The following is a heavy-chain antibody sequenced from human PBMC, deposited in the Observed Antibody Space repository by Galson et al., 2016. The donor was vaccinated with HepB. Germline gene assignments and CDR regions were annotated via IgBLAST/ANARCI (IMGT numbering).Heavy chain of an antibody. D-gene: IGHD6-13*01. CDR1: GGSISSSSDY. CDR2: IYYSGST. V-gene: IGHV4-39*06. CDR3: ARDGSAAGTSLDY. Sequence: ETLSLTCTVSGGSISSSSDYWGWIRQPPGKGLEWMGNIYYSGSTYYNPSLKSRATISVDTSKNQFPLKLSSVTAADTAVYYCARDGSAAGTSLDYWGQGTLVTVSS. J-gene: IGHJ4*02.